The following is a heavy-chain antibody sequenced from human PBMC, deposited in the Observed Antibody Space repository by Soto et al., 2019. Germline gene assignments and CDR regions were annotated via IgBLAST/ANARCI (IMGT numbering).Heavy chain of an antibody. J-gene: IGHJ4*02. CDR3: AREKNSGYYRTVDY. CDR1: GFTLSGHG. CDR2: VTHDGTER. D-gene: IGHD3-10*01. Sequence: QVQLVASGGGVVQPGRSLSLSCAASGFTLSGHGLHWVRQAPGKGLEWVAVVTHDGTERHYPDSVKGRFTITRDISKNTFYLQMNRLRVEYTAMYYCAREKNSGYYRTVDYWGQGTLVTVSS. V-gene: IGHV3-30*03.